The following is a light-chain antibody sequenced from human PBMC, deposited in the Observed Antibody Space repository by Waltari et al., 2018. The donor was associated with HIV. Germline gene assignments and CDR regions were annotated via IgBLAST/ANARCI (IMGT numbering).Light chain of an antibody. V-gene: IGLV2-23*03. CDR1: NSDVGRYNL. CDR3: CSYAGSNTFV. J-gene: IGLJ1*01. CDR2: EGS. Sequence: QSALTQPASVSGSPGQSTTISCTGTNSDVGRYNLVSWAQPHPGKAPKLMIYEGSKRPSGVSDRFSGSKSRNTASLTISGLQAEDEADYYCCSYAGSNTFVFGTVTKVTVL.